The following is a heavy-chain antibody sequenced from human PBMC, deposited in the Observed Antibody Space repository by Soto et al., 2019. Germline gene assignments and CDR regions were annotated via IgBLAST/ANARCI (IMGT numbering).Heavy chain of an antibody. J-gene: IGHJ4*01. CDR2: ISGDGTTT. V-gene: IGHV3-11*01. CDR3: ASDPYYYASGF. Sequence: QVQLVQSGGGLFEPGGSVRLSCAASGFRLSDVYMTWIRQAPGKGLEWVSKISGDGTTTHYADSVKGRFTVSRDNARNSVYLQMNSLRAEDTAVYYCASDPYYYASGFWGQEPWSPSPQ. CDR1: GFRLSDVY. D-gene: IGHD3-10*01.